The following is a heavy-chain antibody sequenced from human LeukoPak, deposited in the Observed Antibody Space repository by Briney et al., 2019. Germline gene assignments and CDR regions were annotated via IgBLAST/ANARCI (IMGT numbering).Heavy chain of an antibody. V-gene: IGHV1-69*05. J-gene: IGHJ4*02. CDR2: IIPTFGTA. CDR1: GGTFSSYA. CDR3: ASTYEYSSGWEPFDY. Sequence: SVKVSCKASGGTFSSYAISWVRQAPGQGLEWMGGIIPTFGTANYAQKFQGRVTITTDESTSTAYMELSSLRSDDTAVYYCASTYEYSSGWEPFDYWGQGTLVTVSS. D-gene: IGHD6-19*01.